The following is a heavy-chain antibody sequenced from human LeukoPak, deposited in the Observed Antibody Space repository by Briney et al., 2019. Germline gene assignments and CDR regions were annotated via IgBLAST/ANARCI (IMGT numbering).Heavy chain of an antibody. V-gene: IGHV3-43*02. D-gene: IGHD4-23*01. J-gene: IGHJ4*02. CDR1: GFTFDDYA. Sequence: PGGSLRLSCAASGFTFDDYAMHWVRQAPGKGLEWVSLISGDGGRTHYADSVKGRFTISRDNSKNSLYLQMNSLRTEDTAFYYCTKELLPFTVVTGFDSWGQGTLVTVSS. CDR3: TKELLPFTVVTGFDS. CDR2: ISGDGGRT.